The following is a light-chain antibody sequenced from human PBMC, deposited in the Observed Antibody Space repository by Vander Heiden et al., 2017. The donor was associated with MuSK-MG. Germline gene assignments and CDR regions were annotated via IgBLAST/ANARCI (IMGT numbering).Light chain of an antibody. Sequence: DIVMPQSPDPLAVSLGEGATITCKSSQSVLYSSNNKNYLAWYQQKPGQPPKLLIYWASTRESGVPDRFSGSGSGTDFTLTISSLQAEDVAVYYCQQDYSSPFTFGPGTKVEIK. CDR1: QSVLYSSNNKNY. J-gene: IGKJ3*01. CDR2: WAS. CDR3: QQDYSSPFT. V-gene: IGKV4-1*01.